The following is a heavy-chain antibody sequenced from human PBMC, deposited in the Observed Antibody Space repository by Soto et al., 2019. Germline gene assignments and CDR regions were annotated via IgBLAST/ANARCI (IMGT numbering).Heavy chain of an antibody. CDR1: GFTFSSYG. CDR3: AKDPQQRGLSNWFDP. V-gene: IGHV3-30*18. J-gene: IGHJ5*02. D-gene: IGHD6-13*01. Sequence: GGSLRLSCAASGFTFSSYGMHWVRQAPGKGLEWVAVISYDGSNKYYADSVKGRFTISRDNSKNTLYLQMNSLRAEDTAVYYCAKDPQQRGLSNWFDPWGQGTLVTVSS. CDR2: ISYDGSNK.